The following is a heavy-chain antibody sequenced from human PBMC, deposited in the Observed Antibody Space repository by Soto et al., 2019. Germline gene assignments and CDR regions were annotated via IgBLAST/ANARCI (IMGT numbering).Heavy chain of an antibody. J-gene: IGHJ4*02. CDR2: ISGSGGST. CDR3: AKDRIRSGAPEEIDY. CDR1: GFTFSSYA. D-gene: IGHD2-15*01. V-gene: IGHV3-23*01. Sequence: GGSLRLSCAASGFTFSSYAMSWVRQAPGKGLEWVSAISGSGGSTYYADSVKGRFTISRDNSKNTLYLQMNSLRAEDTAVYYCAKDRIRSGAPEEIDYWGQGTLVTVSS.